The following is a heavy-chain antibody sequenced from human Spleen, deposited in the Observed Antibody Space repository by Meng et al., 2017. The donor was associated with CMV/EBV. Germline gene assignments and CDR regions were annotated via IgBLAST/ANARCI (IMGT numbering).Heavy chain of an antibody. D-gene: IGHD3-3*01. V-gene: IGHV3-23*01. CDR2: ISGSGGTT. CDR3: AREGEDYDFWSGYYHYYYYGMDV. CDR1: GFTFSSYV. J-gene: IGHJ6*02. Sequence: GESLKISCVASGFTFSSYVMSWVRQAPGKGLEWVSTISGSGGTTYYADSVKGRFTISRDNSKNTLYLQMNSLRAEDTAVYYCAREGEDYDFWSGYYHYYYYGMDVWGQGTTVTVSS.